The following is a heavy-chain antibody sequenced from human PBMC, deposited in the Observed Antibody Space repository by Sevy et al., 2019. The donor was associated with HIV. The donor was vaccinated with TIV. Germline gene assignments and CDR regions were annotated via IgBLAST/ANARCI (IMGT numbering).Heavy chain of an antibody. CDR1: GGSLSGYY. CDR3: ARIGLVRGPRPYGLDV. V-gene: IGHV4-34*01. J-gene: IGHJ6*02. D-gene: IGHD3-10*01. CDR2: ISHSGTT. Sequence: SETLSLTCAVYGGSLSGYYWSWVRQSPGGGLEWIGEISHSGTTNYNPSLKSRASISVDTSKNQFSPKLRSVTAADTATFYGARIGLVRGPRPYGLDVWGQGTTVTVSS.